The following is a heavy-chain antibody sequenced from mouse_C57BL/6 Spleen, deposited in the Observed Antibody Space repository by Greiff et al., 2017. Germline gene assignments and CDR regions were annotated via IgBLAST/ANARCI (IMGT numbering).Heavy chain of an antibody. V-gene: IGHV1-59*01. CDR2: IDPSDSYT. Sequence: QVQLKQPGAELVRPGTSVKLSCKASGYTFTSYWMHWVKQRPGQGLEWIGVIDPSDSYTNYNQKFKGKATLTVDTSSSTAYMHLSSLTSEESAVYYCARRASGPAGPFDYWGQGTTLTVAS. CDR3: ARRASGPAGPFDY. D-gene: IGHD3-3*01. CDR1: GYTFTSYW. J-gene: IGHJ2*01.